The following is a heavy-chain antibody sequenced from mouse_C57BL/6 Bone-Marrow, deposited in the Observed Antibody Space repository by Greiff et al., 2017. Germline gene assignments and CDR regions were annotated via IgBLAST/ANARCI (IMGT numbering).Heavy chain of an antibody. D-gene: IGHD1-1*01. CDR3: ARQRLLLPLWYFDV. Sequence: EVKLMESGGGLVQPGGSLKLSCAASGFTFSDYYMYWVRQTPEKRLEWVAYLSNGGGSPYSPATVQGRFPISRDNAKNTLYLQMSRLTSENTAMYYCARQRLLLPLWYFDVWGTGTTVTVSS. CDR2: LSNGGGSP. CDR1: GFTFSDYY. J-gene: IGHJ1*03. V-gene: IGHV5-12*01.